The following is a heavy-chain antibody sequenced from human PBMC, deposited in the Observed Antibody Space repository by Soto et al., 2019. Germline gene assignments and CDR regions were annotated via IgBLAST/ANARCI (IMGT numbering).Heavy chain of an antibody. D-gene: IGHD3-22*01. V-gene: IGHV1-18*03. CDR3: AKTPHYDNSGYYSWFDL. CDR2: ISGYNGKT. J-gene: IGHJ5*02. Sequence: QVQLVQSGAEVKKPGASVKVSCKASGYTFSTSGITWVRQAPGQGLEWMGWISGYNGKTIYAQKFQGRVTMTTETSTTTVYMELRSLRSDDMALYYCAKTPHYDNSGYYSWFDLWGQGTLVTVSS. CDR1: GYTFSTSG.